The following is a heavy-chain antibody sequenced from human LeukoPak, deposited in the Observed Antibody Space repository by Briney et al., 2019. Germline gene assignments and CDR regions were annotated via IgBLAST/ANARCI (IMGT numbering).Heavy chain of an antibody. Sequence: SETLSLTCAVYGGSFSGYYWSWIRQPPGKGLEWIGEINHSGSTNYNPSLKSRVTISVDTSKNQSSLKLSSVTAAETAVYYCARGPRGYSGYDLWGAFDYWGQGTLVTVSS. D-gene: IGHD5-12*01. V-gene: IGHV4-34*01. CDR1: GGSFSGYY. CDR2: INHSGST. CDR3: ARGPRGYSGYDLWGAFDY. J-gene: IGHJ4*02.